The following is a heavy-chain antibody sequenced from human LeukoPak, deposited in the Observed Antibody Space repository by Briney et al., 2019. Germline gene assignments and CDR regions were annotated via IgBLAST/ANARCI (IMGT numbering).Heavy chain of an antibody. J-gene: IGHJ4*02. CDR2: ISSNGSTI. CDR1: GFTFSSYE. V-gene: IGHV3-48*03. D-gene: IGHD5-18*01. Sequence: GGSLRLSCAASGFTFSSYEMNWVRQAPGKGLECVSYISSNGSTIFYADSVKGRFTFSRDNARDSLYLQMNSLRAEDTAVYYCASGPRYSYGYDYWGQGTLVTVAS. CDR3: ASGPRYSYGYDY.